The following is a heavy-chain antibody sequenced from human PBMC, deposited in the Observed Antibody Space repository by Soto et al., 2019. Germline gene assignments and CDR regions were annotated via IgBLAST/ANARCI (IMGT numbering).Heavy chain of an antibody. CDR3: ARVGEGSYVSYGMDV. CDR2: IIPIFGTA. CDR1: GGTFSSYA. J-gene: IGHJ6*02. V-gene: IGHV1-69*06. D-gene: IGHD3-16*01. Sequence: QVQLGQSGAEVKKPGSSVKVSCKASGGTFSSYAISWVRQAPGQGLEWMGGIIPIFGTANYAQKFQGRVTITADKSTSTAYMELSSLRAEDTAVYYCARVGEGSYVSYGMDVWGQGTTVTVSS.